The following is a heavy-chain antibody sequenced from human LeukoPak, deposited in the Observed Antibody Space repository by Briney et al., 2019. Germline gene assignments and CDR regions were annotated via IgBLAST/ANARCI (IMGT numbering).Heavy chain of an antibody. CDR3: ASYYCSSGSCYFDT. V-gene: IGHV3-23*03. CDR2: IYRGDT. CDR1: GFTFSDYA. J-gene: IGHJ4*02. D-gene: IGHD2-15*01. Sequence: GGSLRLSCAASGFTFSDYALIWVRQAPGKGLEWISVIYRGDTYYADSVKGRFTISRDDSKNTVFLQMNRLRADDTAVYFCASYYCSSGSCYFDTWGQGTLVAVSS.